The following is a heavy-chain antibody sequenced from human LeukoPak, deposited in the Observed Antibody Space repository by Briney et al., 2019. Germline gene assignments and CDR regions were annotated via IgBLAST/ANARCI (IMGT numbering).Heavy chain of an antibody. CDR1: GFTVSDYS. Sequence: GGSLRLSCAASGFTVSDYSMSWVRQAPGKGLEWVSAISGSGSYRDYADSVKGRFTISKDTSKNTLYMRMSSLRAEDTAVYFCAKRRYDSSGHFDSWGQGTLVTVSS. D-gene: IGHD3-22*01. J-gene: IGHJ4*02. CDR2: ISGSGSYR. CDR3: AKRRYDSSGHFDS. V-gene: IGHV3-23*01.